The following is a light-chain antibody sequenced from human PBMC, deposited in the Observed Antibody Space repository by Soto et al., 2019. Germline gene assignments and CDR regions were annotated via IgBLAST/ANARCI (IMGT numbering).Light chain of an antibody. CDR1: SSNIGARFD. Sequence: QSVLTQPPSVSGAPGQRVSISCTGSSSNIGARFDVHWYQQVAGAAPKLLIFDNKYRPSGVPARFSGSKSGTSASLVITGLQAEDEADYLCQSYDTSLSGWVIFGGGTKLTVL. CDR2: DNK. J-gene: IGLJ2*01. V-gene: IGLV1-40*01. CDR3: QSYDTSLSGWVI.